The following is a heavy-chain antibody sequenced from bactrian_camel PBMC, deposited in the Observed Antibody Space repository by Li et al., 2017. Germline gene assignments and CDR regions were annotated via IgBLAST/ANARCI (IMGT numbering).Heavy chain of an antibody. J-gene: IGHJ6*01. Sequence: VQLVESGGGSVQAGGSLRLSCTASGYTYVSYCLGWFRQAPGKEREGVAVIDSDGSTNYADSVKGRFTISKDNAKNTLYLQMNSLKPEDTAMYYCAADRTGGSCYTAQWDFGYWGQGTQVTVS. D-gene: IGHD6*01. CDR2: IDSDGST. CDR1: GYTYVSYC. V-gene: IGHV3S55*01. CDR3: AADRTGGSCYTAQWDFGY.